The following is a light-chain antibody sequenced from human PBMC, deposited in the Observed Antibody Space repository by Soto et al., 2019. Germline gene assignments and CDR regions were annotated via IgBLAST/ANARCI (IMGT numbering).Light chain of an antibody. Sequence: QSALTQPASVSGSPGQSIAISCTGSGSDVGGYNYVSWYQQHPGKAPKLIIYEGSKRPSGVSNRFSGSKSGNTASLTISGLQAEDEADYYCCSYAGSSTNVVFGGGTQLTVL. CDR3: CSYAGSSTNVV. CDR2: EGS. V-gene: IGLV2-23*01. J-gene: IGLJ2*01. CDR1: GSDVGGYNY.